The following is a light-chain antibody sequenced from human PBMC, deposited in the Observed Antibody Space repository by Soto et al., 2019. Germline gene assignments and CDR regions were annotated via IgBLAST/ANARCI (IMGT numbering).Light chain of an antibody. CDR1: QSVSNW. CDR2: GAS. CDR3: QHYNSYSEA. J-gene: IGKJ1*01. Sequence: DIQMTQSPSTLSASVGDRVTITCRASQSVSNWLAWYQQRPGKAPKYLIYGASTLDSGAPSRFSGSGSGTEFTLTIRSLQPDDFATYYCQHYNSYSEAFGQGTKVDIK. V-gene: IGKV1-5*01.